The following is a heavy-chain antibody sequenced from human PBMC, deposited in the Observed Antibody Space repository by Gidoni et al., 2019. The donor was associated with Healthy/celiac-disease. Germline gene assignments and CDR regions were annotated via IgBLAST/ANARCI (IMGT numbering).Heavy chain of an antibody. CDR1: GYTFTSSG. J-gene: IGHJ4*02. CDR3: ARKGAMERDGYNWGLDY. CDR2: ISAYNGNT. V-gene: IGHV1-18*01. Sequence: QVQLVQSGAEVKKPGASVKVSCTASGYTFTSSGISWVRQAPGQGLEWMGWISAYNGNTNYAQKLQGRVTMTTDTSTSTAYMELRSLRSDDTAVYYCARKGAMERDGYNWGLDYWGQGTLVTVSS. D-gene: IGHD5-12*01.